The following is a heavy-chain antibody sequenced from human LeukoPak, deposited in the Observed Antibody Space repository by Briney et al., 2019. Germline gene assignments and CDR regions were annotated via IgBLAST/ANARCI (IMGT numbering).Heavy chain of an antibody. D-gene: IGHD5-12*01. CDR2: INSNSGGP. CDR1: GYILTDYY. CDR3: ARYLSGYDYFDY. V-gene: IGHV1-2*02. J-gene: IGHJ4*02. Sequence: GASVKVSCKTSGYILTDYYMHWVRQAPGQGLEWMGWINSNSGGPRYAQKFQGRVTMTRDTSISTVYMVLNTLTSDDTAIYYCARYLSGYDYFDYWGQGTLVTVSS.